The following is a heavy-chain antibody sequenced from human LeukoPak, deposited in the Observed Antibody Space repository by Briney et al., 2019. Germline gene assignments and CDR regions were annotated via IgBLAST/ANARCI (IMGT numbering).Heavy chain of an antibody. CDR2: IIPIFGTA. Sequence: SVKVSCKASGGTFSSYAISWVRQAPGQGLEWMGGIIPIFGTANYAQKFQGRVTITANESTSTAYMELSSLRSEDTAVYYCASNPPGSMGYYYYYMDVWGKGTTVTISS. CDR3: ASNPPGSMGYYYYYMDV. CDR1: GGTFSSYA. D-gene: IGHD3-10*01. V-gene: IGHV1-69*13. J-gene: IGHJ6*03.